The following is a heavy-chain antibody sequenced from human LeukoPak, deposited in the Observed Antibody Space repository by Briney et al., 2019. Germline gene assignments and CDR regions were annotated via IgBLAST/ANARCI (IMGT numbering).Heavy chain of an antibody. V-gene: IGHV4-61*02. CDR2: IYASGNT. D-gene: IGHD5-24*01. Sequence: PSETLSLTCSVSGASVSTTAYFWTWIRQPAGEGLEWLGRIYASGNTHYNPSLKSRVTMSLDTSKNQFSLTMNSVTAADSAVYFCASYREAYDLYPHGLDVWGRGTVVTASS. J-gene: IGHJ3*01. CDR1: GASVSTTAYF. CDR3: ASYREAYDLYPHGLDV.